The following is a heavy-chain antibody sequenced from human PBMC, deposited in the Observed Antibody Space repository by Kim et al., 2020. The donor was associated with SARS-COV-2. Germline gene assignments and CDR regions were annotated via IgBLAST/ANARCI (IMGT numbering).Heavy chain of an antibody. V-gene: IGHV3-21*01. CDR2: ISSSSSYI. D-gene: IGHD3-22*01. J-gene: IGHJ4*02. Sequence: GGSLRLSCAASGFTFSSYSMNWVRQAPGKGLEWVSSISSSSSYIYYADSVKGRFTISRDNAKNSLYLQMNSLRAEDTAVYYCARGDGSMIVVVDELWFDYWGQGTLVTVSS. CDR1: GFTFSSYS. CDR3: ARGDGSMIVVVDELWFDY.